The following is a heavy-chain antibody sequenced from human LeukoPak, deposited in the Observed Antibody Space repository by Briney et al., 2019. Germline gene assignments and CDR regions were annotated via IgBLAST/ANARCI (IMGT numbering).Heavy chain of an antibody. CDR3: ARDGICFDF. Sequence: GGSLRLSCGASGFTFSEYWMTWVRQAPGRGPEWVANIKGDGSKIYYVDSVKGRFTISRDNDKNSLYLQMNNLRVEDTAVYHCARDGICFDFWGQRALVTVSS. V-gene: IGHV3-7*01. D-gene: IGHD1-14*01. CDR1: GFTFSEYW. J-gene: IGHJ4*02. CDR2: IKGDGSKI.